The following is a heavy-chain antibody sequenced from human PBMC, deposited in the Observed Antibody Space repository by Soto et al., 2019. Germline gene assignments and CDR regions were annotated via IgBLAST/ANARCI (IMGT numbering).Heavy chain of an antibody. CDR2: IYYSGST. CDR3: ARWPQLEPRFDY. Sequence: QVQLQESGPGLVKPSQTLSLTCTVSGGSISSGGYYWSWIRQHPGKGLEWIGYIYYSGSTYYNPSLKSRVTISVDTSKTPFSLKPSSVTAADTAVYYCARWPQLEPRFDYWGQGTLVTVSS. J-gene: IGHJ4*02. V-gene: IGHV4-31*03. CDR1: GGSISSGGYY. D-gene: IGHD1-1*01.